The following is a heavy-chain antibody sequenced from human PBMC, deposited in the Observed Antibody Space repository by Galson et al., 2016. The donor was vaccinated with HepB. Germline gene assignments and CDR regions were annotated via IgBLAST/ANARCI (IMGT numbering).Heavy chain of an antibody. J-gene: IGHJ6*02. CDR1: GSFFSTYA. Sequence: SVKVSCKASGSFFSTYAVTWMRQAPGHGLEWVGGSVPIFGTSNYAQNFQGRVTITTDESMSTAYMELSSLTSEDTAVYYCAAHCTTTTCPSKPVGFVFYYYAMDGGGQGTTVTVSS. CDR3: AAHCTTTTCPSKPVGFVFYYYAMDG. D-gene: IGHD2-2*01. CDR2: SVPIFGTS. V-gene: IGHV1-69*05.